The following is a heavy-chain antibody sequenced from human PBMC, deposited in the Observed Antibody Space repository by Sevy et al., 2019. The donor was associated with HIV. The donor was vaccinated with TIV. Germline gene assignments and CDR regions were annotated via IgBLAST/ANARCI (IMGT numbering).Heavy chain of an antibody. V-gene: IGHV1-18*04. D-gene: IGHD3-10*01. J-gene: IGHJ6*02. CDR1: GYTFTSYG. CDR2: ISAYNGNT. CDR3: AGDPITMVGGVVVGHYYYYGMDV. Sequence: ASVKVSCKASGYTFTSYGISWVRQAPGQGLEWMGWISAYNGNTNYAQKLQGRVTMTTDTSTSTAYMELRSLRSDDTAVYYCAGDPITMVGGVVVGHYYYYGMDVWGQGTTVTVSS.